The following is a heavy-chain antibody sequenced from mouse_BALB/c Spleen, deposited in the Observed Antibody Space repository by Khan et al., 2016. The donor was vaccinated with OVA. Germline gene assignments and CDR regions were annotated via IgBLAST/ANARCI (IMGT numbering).Heavy chain of an antibody. J-gene: IGHJ2*03. D-gene: IGHD1-1*01. CDR3: AIQEGYYGSGYYFDY. V-gene: IGHV5-6*01. CDR1: GFTFSSYG. CDR2: ISSGGSYT. Sequence: EVELVESGGDLVKPGGSLKLSCAASGFTFSSYGMSWVRQTPDKRLEWVATISSGGSYTYSPDSVKGRFTISRDNAKNTLYLQMSSLKSEDTAMXYCAIQEGYYGSGYYFDYWGQGTSLTVSS.